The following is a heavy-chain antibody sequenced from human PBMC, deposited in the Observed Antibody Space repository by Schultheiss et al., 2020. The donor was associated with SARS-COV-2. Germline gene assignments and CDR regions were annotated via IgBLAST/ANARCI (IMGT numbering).Heavy chain of an antibody. V-gene: IGHV3-30*01. D-gene: IGHD3-16*02. J-gene: IGHJ4*02. Sequence: GGSLRLSCAASGFTFSTYAMHWVRQAPGKGLEWVAVISYDGSNKYYADSVKGRFTISRDNSKNTLYLQMNSLRADDTAVYYCARGYEYVWGSYRSMPVDSWGQGTLVTVSS. CDR1: GFTFSTYA. CDR2: ISYDGSNK. CDR3: ARGYEYVWGSYRSMPVDS.